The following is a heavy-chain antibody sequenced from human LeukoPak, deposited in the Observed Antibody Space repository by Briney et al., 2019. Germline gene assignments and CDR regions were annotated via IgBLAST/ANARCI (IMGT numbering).Heavy chain of an antibody. D-gene: IGHD3-16*02. CDR1: GFTFCSPW. CDR3: ARGTAGYHSSYFDY. V-gene: IGHV3-74*01. J-gene: IGHJ4*02. CDR2: INSDGSAT. Sequence: GGSLRLSCAASGFTFCSPWMHWVRQAPGRGLVWVSRINSDGSATAYADSVKGRFTISRDNAENTLYLQMNSLRAEDTAVYYCARGTAGYHSSYFDYWGQGTLVTVSS.